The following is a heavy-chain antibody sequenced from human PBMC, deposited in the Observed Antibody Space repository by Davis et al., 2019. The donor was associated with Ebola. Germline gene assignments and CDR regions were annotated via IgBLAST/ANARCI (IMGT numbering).Heavy chain of an antibody. CDR2: TYYASKEWYH. J-gene: IGHJ4*02. D-gene: IGHD5-12*01. CDR3: AKGWLRSGIAY. Sequence: HSQTLSLTCAISGDSVSINSAGWNWIRQSPSRGLEWLGRTYYASKEWYHHYAVSVESRITINLDTSKDQFSLQLKFVTPEDTAVYYCAKGWLRSGIAYLGQGTPVTVSS. V-gene: IGHV6-1*01. CDR1: GDSVSINSAG.